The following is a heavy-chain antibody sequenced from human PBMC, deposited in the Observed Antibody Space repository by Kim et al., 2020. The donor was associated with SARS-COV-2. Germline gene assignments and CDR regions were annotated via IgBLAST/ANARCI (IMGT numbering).Heavy chain of an antibody. CDR3: AITPISVDQGPGTKRGDY. V-gene: IGHV3-48*04. D-gene: IGHD1-1*01. J-gene: IGHJ4*02. CDR1: GFTFSSYS. CDR2: ISSSSSTI. Sequence: GGSLRLSCAASGFTFSSYSMNWVRQAPGKGLEWVSYISSSSSTIYYADSVKGRFTISRDNAKNSLYLQMNSLRAEDTAVYYCAITPISVDQGPGTKRGDYWGQGTLVTVSS.